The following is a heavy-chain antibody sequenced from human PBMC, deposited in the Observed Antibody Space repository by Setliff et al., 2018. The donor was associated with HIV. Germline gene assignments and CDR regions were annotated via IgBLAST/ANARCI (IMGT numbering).Heavy chain of an antibody. CDR3: ARGGGSRAATSSYYYMDV. CDR1: GGSSSIGGYY. Sequence: PSETLSLTCTVSGGSSSIGGYYWGWIRQHPGKGLEWIGYIYHNGSTYYNPSLKIRVIISVDTSKTQFSLKLSSVTAAATAVYYCARGGGSRAATSSYYYMDVWGKGTTVTVSS. D-gene: IGHD2-15*01. V-gene: IGHV4-31*03. J-gene: IGHJ6*03. CDR2: IYHNGST.